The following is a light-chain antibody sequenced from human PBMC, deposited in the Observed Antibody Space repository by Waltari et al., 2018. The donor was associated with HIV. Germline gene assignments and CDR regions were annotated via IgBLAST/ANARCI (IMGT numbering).Light chain of an antibody. CDR1: QNIKTF. Sequence: QLTQSPSSLSASLGDKVTLTCRASQNIKTFLNWYQLRPGKAPRLLIYGVSGLPTGVPSRFTGGGSGADFTLTINNLQPEDFASYFSQQTYSVSITFGPGTRVEI. CDR2: GVS. CDR3: QQTYSVSIT. V-gene: IGKV1-39*01. J-gene: IGKJ5*01.